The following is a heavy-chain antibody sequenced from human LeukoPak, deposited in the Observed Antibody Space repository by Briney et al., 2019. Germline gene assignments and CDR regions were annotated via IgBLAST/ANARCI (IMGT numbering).Heavy chain of an antibody. J-gene: IGHJ4*02. V-gene: IGHV3-23*01. CDR2: ISGSGGTT. CDR1: GFTFSSYA. D-gene: IGHD4-17*01. Sequence: GGSLRLSCAASGFTFSSYAMSWVREAPGKGLEWVSVISGSGGTTYYADSVKGRFTISRDNSKNTPYMQMNSLRAEDTAVYYCAKAQSGYSDLEYWGQGTLVTISS. CDR3: AKAQSGYSDLEY.